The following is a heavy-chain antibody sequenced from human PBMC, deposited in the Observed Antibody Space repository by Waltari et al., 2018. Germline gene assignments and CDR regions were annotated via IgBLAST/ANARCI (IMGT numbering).Heavy chain of an antibody. CDR2: RWYDGSNK. V-gene: IGHV3-33*06. CDR3: AKAFSPYRYNWNWDY. D-gene: IGHD1-7*01. J-gene: IGHJ4*02. CDR1: GFPFSSHG. Sequence: QVQLVESGGGVVQPGRSLRLSCAAAGFPFSSHGIHWVRQAPGKGLGGVPVRWYDGSNKYYADSVKGRFTISRDNSKNTLYLQMNSLRAEDTAVYYCAKAFSPYRYNWNWDYWGQGTLVTVSS.